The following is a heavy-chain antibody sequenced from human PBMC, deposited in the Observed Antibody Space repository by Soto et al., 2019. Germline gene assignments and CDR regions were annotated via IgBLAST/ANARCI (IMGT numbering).Heavy chain of an antibody. J-gene: IGHJ6*02. CDR2: ISSSSSYI. Sequence: GGSLRLSCAASGFTFSSYSMNWVRQAPGKGLEWVSSISSSSSYIYYADSVKGRFTISRDNAKNSLYLQMNSLRAEDTAVYYCARELDXYCSSTSCYPGKYGMDVWGQGTTVTVSS. V-gene: IGHV3-21*01. CDR3: ARELDXYCSSTSCYPGKYGMDV. D-gene: IGHD2-2*01. CDR1: GFTFSSYS.